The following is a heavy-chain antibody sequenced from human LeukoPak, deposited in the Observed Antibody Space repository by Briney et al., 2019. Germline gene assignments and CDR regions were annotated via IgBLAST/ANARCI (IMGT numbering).Heavy chain of an antibody. Sequence: PGGSLRLSCAASGFTFSSYAMNWVRQAPGKGLEWVSVISGSGDVTYYADSVKGRFTISRDTSKNTLSLQMNSLRAEDTAVYYCARDGTASYYYGSGSSFDYWGQGTLVTVSS. D-gene: IGHD3-10*01. CDR3: ARDGTASYYYGSGSSFDY. CDR1: GFTFSSYA. J-gene: IGHJ4*02. CDR2: ISGSGDVT. V-gene: IGHV3-23*01.